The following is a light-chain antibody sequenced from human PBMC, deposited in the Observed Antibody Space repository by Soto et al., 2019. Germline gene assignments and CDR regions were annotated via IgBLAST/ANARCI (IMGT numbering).Light chain of an antibody. J-gene: IGLJ3*02. Sequence: QAVVAQPPSVSGAPGQRVTISCTGSSSNIGAGYDVHWYQHLPGTAPKLLIYGSSNRPSGVPDRFSGSKSGASASLAITGLQAEDEADYHCQSYDTSLSGNWVFGGGTKVTVL. V-gene: IGLV1-40*03. CDR2: GSS. CDR3: QSYDTSLSGNWV. CDR1: SSNIGAGYD.